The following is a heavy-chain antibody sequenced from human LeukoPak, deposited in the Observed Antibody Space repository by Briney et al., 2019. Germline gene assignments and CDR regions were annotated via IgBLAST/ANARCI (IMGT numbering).Heavy chain of an antibody. CDR3: AREGPIVGATHLVDY. V-gene: IGHV1-2*02. Sequence: ASVKVSCKASGYTFTDYYMHWVRQAPGQGLEWMGWINPNSGGTNYAQKFQGRVTMARDTSISTAYMELSRLRSDDTAVYYCAREGPIVGATHLVDYWGQGTLVTVSS. D-gene: IGHD1-26*01. CDR1: GYTFTDYY. J-gene: IGHJ4*02. CDR2: INPNSGGT.